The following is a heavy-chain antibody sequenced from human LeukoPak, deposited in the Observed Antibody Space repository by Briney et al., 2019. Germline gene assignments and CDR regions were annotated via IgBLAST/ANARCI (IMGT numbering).Heavy chain of an antibody. Sequence: ASVKVSCKASGYTFTNYALHWVRQAPGQRVEWMGWINAGNGDTKYSQKFQGRVTITRDTSASTAYMELSSLRSEDTAVYHCARSYCSTTSCQYYFDYWGQGTLVTVSS. D-gene: IGHD2-2*01. CDR3: ARSYCSTTSCQYYFDY. J-gene: IGHJ4*02. CDR1: GYTFTNYA. CDR2: INAGNGDT. V-gene: IGHV1-3*01.